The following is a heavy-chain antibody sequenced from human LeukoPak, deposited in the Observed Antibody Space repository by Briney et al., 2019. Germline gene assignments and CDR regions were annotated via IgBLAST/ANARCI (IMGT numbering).Heavy chain of an antibody. CDR2: INPNSGGT. Sequence: GASVKVSCKASGYTFTGYHIHWVRQAPGQGLEWMGRINPNSGGTNYAQKFQGRVTMTRDTSISTAYMELSRLRSDDTAVYYCARLVEDYYDSSGYYPDKVDYWGQGTLVTVSS. D-gene: IGHD3-22*01. J-gene: IGHJ4*02. V-gene: IGHV1-2*06. CDR3: ARLVEDYYDSSGYYPDKVDY. CDR1: GYTFTGYH.